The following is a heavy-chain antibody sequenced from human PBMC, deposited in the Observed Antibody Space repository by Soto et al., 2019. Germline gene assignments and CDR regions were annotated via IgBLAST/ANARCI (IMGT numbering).Heavy chain of an antibody. CDR2: IYYSGST. D-gene: IGHD3-3*01. J-gene: IGHJ6*02. CDR1: GGSISSGDSY. CDR3: AKDPVSITIFGVSGMDV. Sequence: QVQLQESGPGLVKPSQTLSLTCTVSGGSISSGDSYWGWIGQPPGKGLEWVGYIYYSGSTYYNPSLTNRVTIPPDTSKNPFPLHLSSVTAAATAVYYCAKDPVSITIFGVSGMDVWGRGTTVTVSS. V-gene: IGHV4-30-4*01.